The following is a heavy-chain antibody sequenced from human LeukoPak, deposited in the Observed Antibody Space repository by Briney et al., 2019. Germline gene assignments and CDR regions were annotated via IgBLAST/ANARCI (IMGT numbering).Heavy chain of an antibody. CDR1: GGSFSGYY. CDR3: ARLRFLEWPYYGMDV. J-gene: IGHJ6*02. Sequence: PSETLSLTCAVYGGSFSGYYWSWIRQPPGKGLEWIGEINHSGSTNYNPSLKSRVTISVDTSKNQFSLKLSSVTAADTAVYYCARLRFLEWPYYGMDVWGQGTTVTVSS. D-gene: IGHD3-3*01. CDR2: INHSGST. V-gene: IGHV4-34*01.